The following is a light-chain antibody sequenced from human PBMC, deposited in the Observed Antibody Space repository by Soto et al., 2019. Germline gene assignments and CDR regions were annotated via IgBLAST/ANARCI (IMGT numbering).Light chain of an antibody. J-gene: IGKJ2*01. V-gene: IGKV3-20*01. CDR2: DVS. Sequence: EIVLTQSPGTLSLSPGERATLSCRASQTISSTYLAWYQQKPGQAPRLLIHDVSRRATGIPDRFSGSGSGTGFTLTISGLQPEDFAVYYWQQYGSSPPRYTFGQGTKLEIK. CDR3: QQYGSSPPRYT. CDR1: QTISSTY.